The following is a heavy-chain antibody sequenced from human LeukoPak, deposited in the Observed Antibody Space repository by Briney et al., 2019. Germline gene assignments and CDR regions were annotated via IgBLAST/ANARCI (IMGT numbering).Heavy chain of an antibody. CDR2: IYYSGST. CDR3: ARLITMVRGVIDY. J-gene: IGHJ4*02. CDR1: GGSISSSSYY. V-gene: IGHV4-39*01. Sequence: SETLSPTCTVSGGSISSSSYYWGWIRQPPGKGLEWIGSIYYSGSTYYNPSLKSRVTISVDTSKNQFSLKLSSVTAADTAVYYCARLITMVRGVIDYWGQGTLVTVSS. D-gene: IGHD3-10*01.